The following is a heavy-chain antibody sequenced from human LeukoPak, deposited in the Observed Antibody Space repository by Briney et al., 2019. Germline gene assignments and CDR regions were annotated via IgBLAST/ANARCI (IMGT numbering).Heavy chain of an antibody. V-gene: IGHV3-48*03. CDR1: GFTFSSYE. Sequence: GGSLRLFCAASGFTFSSYEMNWVRQAPGKGLEWVSYISSSGSTIYYADSVKGRFTISRDNAKNSLYLQMNSLRAEDTAVYYCARNYPRGPVDYWGQGNLVTVSS. D-gene: IGHD1-7*01. J-gene: IGHJ4*02. CDR2: ISSSGSTI. CDR3: ARNYPRGPVDY.